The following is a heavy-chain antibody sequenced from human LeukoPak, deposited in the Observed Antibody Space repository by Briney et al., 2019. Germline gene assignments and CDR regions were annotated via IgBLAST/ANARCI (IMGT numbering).Heavy chain of an antibody. CDR1: GFTFSSYW. CDR2: IKQDGSEK. J-gene: IGHJ4*02. D-gene: IGHD6-13*01. CDR3: ARDLIPFSSSWTH. Sequence: PGGSLRLSCAASGFTFSSYWMSWVRQAPGKGLEWVANIKQDGSEKYYVDSVKGRFTISRDNAKNSLYLQMNSLRAEDTAVYYCARDLIPFSSSWTHWGRGTLVTVSS. V-gene: IGHV3-7*05.